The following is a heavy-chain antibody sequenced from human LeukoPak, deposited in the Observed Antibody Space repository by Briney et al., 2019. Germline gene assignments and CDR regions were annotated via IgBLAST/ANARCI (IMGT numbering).Heavy chain of an antibody. CDR1: GGSISSGTHY. CDR2: IYNTGSA. J-gene: IGHJ6*02. Sequence: PSRTLSLTCAVSGGSISSGTHYWNWIRQHPGQGLEWIGHIYNTGSAYYNPSLMSRVSISIDTSENQFSLKLSSVTAADTAVYYCASTHCASPSCYSYHYSGLDVWGQGTTVIVSS. CDR3: ASTHCASPSCYSYHYSGLDV. D-gene: IGHD2-2*01. V-gene: IGHV4-31*11.